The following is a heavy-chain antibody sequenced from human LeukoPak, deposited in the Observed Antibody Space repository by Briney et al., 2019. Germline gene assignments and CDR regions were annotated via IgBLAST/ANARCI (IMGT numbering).Heavy chain of an antibody. V-gene: IGHV1-2*02. J-gene: IGHJ4*02. CDR1: GYTFTGYY. D-gene: IGHD6-19*01. CDR3: ARDRIPVAGGFDY. Sequence: ASVKVSCTASGYTFTGYYMHWVRQAPGQGLEWMGWINPNSGGTNYAQKFQGRVTMTRDTSISTAYMELSRLRSDDTAVYYCARDRIPVAGGFDYWGQGTLVTVSS. CDR2: INPNSGGT.